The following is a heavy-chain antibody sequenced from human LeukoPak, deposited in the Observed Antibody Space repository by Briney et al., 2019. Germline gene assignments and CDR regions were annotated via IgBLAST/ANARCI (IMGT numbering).Heavy chain of an antibody. Sequence: KPSETLSLTCTVSGGSITSGGYYWSWIRQHPGKGLEWIGYIYYSGSTSYNPSLRSRVTISLDTSRDQFSLKLSSVTAADTAVYYCARESDYYDSGGYYSQWFDPWGQGTLVTVSS. CDR1: GGSITSGGYY. CDR2: IYYSGST. J-gene: IGHJ5*02. D-gene: IGHD3-22*01. CDR3: ARESDYYDSGGYYSQWFDP. V-gene: IGHV4-31*03.